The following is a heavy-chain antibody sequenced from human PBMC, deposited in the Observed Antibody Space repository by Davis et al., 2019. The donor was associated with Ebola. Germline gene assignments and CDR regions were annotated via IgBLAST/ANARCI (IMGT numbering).Heavy chain of an antibody. CDR1: GFTFSSYW. Sequence: HTGGSLRLSCAASGFTFSSYWMHWVRQAPGKGLVWVSRINSDGSSTSYADSVKGRFTISRDNAKNSLYLQMNSLRDEDTAVYYCARGVVGVTWNDYWGQGTLVTVSS. D-gene: IGHD1-26*01. CDR2: INSDGSST. CDR3: ARGVVGVTWNDY. J-gene: IGHJ4*02. V-gene: IGHV3-74*01.